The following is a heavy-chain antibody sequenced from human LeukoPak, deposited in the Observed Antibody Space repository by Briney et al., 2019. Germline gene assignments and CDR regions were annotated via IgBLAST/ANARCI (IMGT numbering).Heavy chain of an antibody. J-gene: IGHJ4*02. V-gene: IGHV4-59*01. Sequence: SETLSLTCTVSGGSISSYYWSWIRQPPGKGLEWIGYIYYSGSTNYNPSLKSRVTISVDTSKNQFSLKLSSVTAADTAVYYCARSIAVAGRGRTFFDYWGQGTLVTVSS. CDR3: ARSIAVAGRGRTFFDY. D-gene: IGHD6-19*01. CDR2: IYYSGST. CDR1: GGSISSYY.